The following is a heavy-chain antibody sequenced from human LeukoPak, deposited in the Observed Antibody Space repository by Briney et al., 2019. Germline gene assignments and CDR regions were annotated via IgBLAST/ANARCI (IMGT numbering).Heavy chain of an antibody. D-gene: IGHD6-13*01. CDR3: ARLKYSSSWPRTLGGYFDY. V-gene: IGHV4-4*02. J-gene: IGHJ4*02. CDR2: ICHSGST. Sequence: PSETLSLTCAVSTVSISTSNWGSWVRQPPGKGLEWIVEICHSGSTNYNASLKSRVTISVDKSKNQFSLKLSSVTAADTAVYYCARLKYSSSWPRTLGGYFDYWGQGTLVTVSS. CDR1: TVSISTSNW.